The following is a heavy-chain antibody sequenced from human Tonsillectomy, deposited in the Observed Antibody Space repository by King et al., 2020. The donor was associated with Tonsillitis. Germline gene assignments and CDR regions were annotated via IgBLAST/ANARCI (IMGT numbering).Heavy chain of an antibody. CDR1: GFTFRNYA. CDR3: ARGSGQGAFDI. V-gene: IGHV3-30-3*01. Sequence: VQLVESGGGVVQPGRSLRLSCVASGFTFRNYAIHWVRQAPGKGLEWVAGISHGGSNKYYADSVKGRFTISRDNSENTLYLQMNSLRLEDTAVYHCARGSGQGAFDIWGQGTMVTVSS. J-gene: IGHJ3*02. D-gene: IGHD3-3*01. CDR2: ISHGGSNK.